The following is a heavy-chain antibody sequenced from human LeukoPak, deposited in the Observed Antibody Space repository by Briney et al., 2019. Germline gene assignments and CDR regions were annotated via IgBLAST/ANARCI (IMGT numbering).Heavy chain of an antibody. V-gene: IGHV3-21*01. CDR1: GFTFSAYN. D-gene: IGHD4-17*01. J-gene: IGHJ6*02. CDR3: ARDIYGDSCMDV. Sequence: GGSLRLSCVTSGFTFSAYNMNWVRQAPGKGLEWVSCISSSSNYIYYADSVKGRFTISRDNAKNSLYLQMNSLRAEDTAVYYCARDIYGDSCMDVWGQGTTVTVSS. CDR2: ISSSSNYI.